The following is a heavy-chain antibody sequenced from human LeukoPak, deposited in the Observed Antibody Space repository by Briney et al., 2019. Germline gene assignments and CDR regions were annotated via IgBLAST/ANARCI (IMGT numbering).Heavy chain of an antibody. CDR3: AKDGYYDSSGYPVTSFDY. CDR2: ISGSGGST. J-gene: IGHJ4*02. D-gene: IGHD3-22*01. CDR1: GFTFSSYA. V-gene: IGHV3-23*01. Sequence: GGSLSLSCAASGFTFSSYAMSWVRQAPGKGLEWVSAISGSGGSTYYADSVKGRFTISRDNSKNTLYLQMNSLRAEDTAVYYCAKDGYYDSSGYPVTSFDYWGQGTLVTVSS.